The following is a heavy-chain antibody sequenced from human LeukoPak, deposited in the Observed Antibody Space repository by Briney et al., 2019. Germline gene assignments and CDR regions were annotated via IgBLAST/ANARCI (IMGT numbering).Heavy chain of an antibody. CDR3: ARIDFWMGMDV. D-gene: IGHD3-3*01. V-gene: IGHV3-7*01. CDR2: IKQDGSEK. CDR1: GFIVSSYW. Sequence: PGGSLRLSCAAPGFIVSSYWMSWVRQAPGKGLEWVANIKQDGSEKYYVDSVKGRFTISRDNAKNSLYLQMNSLRAEDTAVYYCARIDFWMGMDVWGKGTTVTVSS. J-gene: IGHJ6*04.